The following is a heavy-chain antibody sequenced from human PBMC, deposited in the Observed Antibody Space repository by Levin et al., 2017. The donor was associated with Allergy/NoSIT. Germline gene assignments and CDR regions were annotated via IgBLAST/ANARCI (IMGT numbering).Heavy chain of an antibody. CDR2: IYHSGST. CDR3: ARVRVILTGYYRGSQASYYYGMDV. D-gene: IGHD3-9*01. J-gene: IGHJ6*02. Sequence: PSETLSLTCAVYGGSFSDYYWSWIRQPPGKGLEWIGEIYHSGSTNNNPSLKSRVTISIDTSKNQFSLNLSSVTAADTAVYYCARVRVILTGYYRGSQASYYYGMDVWGQGTTVTVSS. CDR1: GGSFSDYY. V-gene: IGHV4-34*01.